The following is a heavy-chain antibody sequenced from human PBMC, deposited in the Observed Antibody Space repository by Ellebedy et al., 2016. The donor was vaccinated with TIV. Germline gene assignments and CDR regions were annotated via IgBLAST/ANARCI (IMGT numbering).Heavy chain of an antibody. CDR1: GFPFSSSA. CDR3: AKGKRKRDFDY. D-gene: IGHD5-24*01. J-gene: IGHJ4*02. Sequence: GESLKISCAASGFPFSSSAMNWVRQAPFPLLELVSSLLVLFCRTYYADSVTGRFTISRDNSKNTLYLQMNSLRAEDTAVYYCAKGKRKRDFDYWGQGTLVTV. CDR2: LLVLFCRT. V-gene: IGHV3-23*01.